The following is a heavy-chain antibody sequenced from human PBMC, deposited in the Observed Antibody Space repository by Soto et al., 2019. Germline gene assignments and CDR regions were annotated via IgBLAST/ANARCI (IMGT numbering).Heavy chain of an antibody. D-gene: IGHD3-10*01. V-gene: IGHV4-31*03. CDR1: GGSISSGGYY. Sequence: SETLSLTCTVSGGSISSGGYYWSWIRQHPGKGLEWIGYIYYSGSTYYNPSLKSRVTISVDTSKNQFSLKLSSVTAADTAVYYCARDGRDSGNLDYWGQGTLVTVST. CDR2: IYYSGST. J-gene: IGHJ4*02. CDR3: ARDGRDSGNLDY.